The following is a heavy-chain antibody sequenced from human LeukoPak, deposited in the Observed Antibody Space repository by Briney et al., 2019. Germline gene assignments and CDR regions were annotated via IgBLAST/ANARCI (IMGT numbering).Heavy chain of an antibody. CDR1: GFTFSDYY. D-gene: IGHD2-15*01. CDR3: ARIFTADCSGGSCYSGWFDP. J-gene: IGHJ5*02. V-gene: IGHV3-11*01. Sequence: GGSLRLSCAASGFTFSDYYMSWIRQAPGKGLEWVSYISSSGSTIYYADSVKGRSTISRDNAKNSLYLQMNSLRAEDTAVYYCARIFTADCSGGSCYSGWFDPWGQGTLVTVSS. CDR2: ISSSGSTI.